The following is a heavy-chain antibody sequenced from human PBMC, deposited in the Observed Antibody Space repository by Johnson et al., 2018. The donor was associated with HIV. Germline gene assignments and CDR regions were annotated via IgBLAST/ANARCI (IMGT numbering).Heavy chain of an antibody. CDR1: GFTFSSYD. V-gene: IGHV3-13*01. Sequence: VQLVESGGGVVQPGRSLRLSCAASGFTFSSYDMHWVRQATGKGLEWVSGIGVAGDTYYPGSAKGRFTISRENAKNSLYLQVNSLRPGDTAVYYCARAYTSGWSRDAFDCWGQGTMVTVSS. CDR2: IGVAGDT. D-gene: IGHD6-19*01. J-gene: IGHJ3*01. CDR3: ARAYTSGWSRDAFDC.